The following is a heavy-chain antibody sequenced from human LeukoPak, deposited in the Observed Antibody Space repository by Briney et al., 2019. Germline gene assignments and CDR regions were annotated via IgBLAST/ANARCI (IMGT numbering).Heavy chain of an antibody. CDR2: INTYNGST. CDR1: GYTFTNYG. CDR3: AKDPQEVSSGWSHFDY. D-gene: IGHD6-19*01. Sequence: GASVTVSCKSSGYTFTNYGISWVGQAPGQGREWMGWINTYNGSTNCAYKLRGGVTMTTDISTSTAYMELRSQRSDDTAVYYCAKDPQEVSSGWSHFDYWGQGTLVTVSS. V-gene: IGHV1-18*01. J-gene: IGHJ4*02.